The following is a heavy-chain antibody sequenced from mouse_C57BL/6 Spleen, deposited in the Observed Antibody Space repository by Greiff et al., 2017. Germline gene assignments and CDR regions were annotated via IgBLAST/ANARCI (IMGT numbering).Heavy chain of an antibody. CDR3: ARGVVARYYFDY. J-gene: IGHJ2*01. CDR1: GYTFTSYW. Sequence: VQLQQPGAELVMPGASVKLSCKASGYTFTSYWMHWVKQRPGQGLEWIGEIDPSDSYTNYNQKFKGKSTLTVDKSSSTAYMQLSSLTSEDSAVYYCARGVVARYYFDYWGQGTTLTVSS. D-gene: IGHD1-1*01. CDR2: IDPSDSYT. V-gene: IGHV1-69*01.